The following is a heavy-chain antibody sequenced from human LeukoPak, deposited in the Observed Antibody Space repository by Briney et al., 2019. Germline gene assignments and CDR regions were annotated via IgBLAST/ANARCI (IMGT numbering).Heavy chain of an antibody. Sequence: ASVKVSCKASGYTFTGYYMHWVRQAPGQGLEWMGWINPNSGGTNYAQKFQGRVTMTRDTSISTACMELSRLRSDDTAVYYCARVKGYCSSTSCSPIDYWGQGTLVTVSS. CDR2: INPNSGGT. CDR3: ARVKGYCSSTSCSPIDY. J-gene: IGHJ4*02. D-gene: IGHD2-2*01. CDR1: GYTFTGYY. V-gene: IGHV1-2*02.